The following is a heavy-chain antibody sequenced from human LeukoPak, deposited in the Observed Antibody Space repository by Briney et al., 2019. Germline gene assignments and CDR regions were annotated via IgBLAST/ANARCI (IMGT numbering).Heavy chain of an antibody. V-gene: IGHV4-39*01. Sequence: SETLSLTCTVSGGSISSSSYYWGWIRQPPGKGLEWIGNIYYSGSTYYNPSLKSRVTISVDTSKNQFSLKLSSVTAADTAVYYCARQTPYLYFDYWGQGTLVTVSS. D-gene: IGHD2-15*01. CDR1: GGSISSSSYY. CDR2: IYYSGST. CDR3: ARQTPYLYFDY. J-gene: IGHJ4*02.